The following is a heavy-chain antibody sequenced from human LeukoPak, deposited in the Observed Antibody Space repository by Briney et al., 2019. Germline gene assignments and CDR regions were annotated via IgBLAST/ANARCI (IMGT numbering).Heavy chain of an antibody. Sequence: PGGSLRLSCAASGFTFSRYWMHWVRHAPGKGLVWVSRINSDGISTYYADSVKGRFTISRDNAKNTVYLQMNSLRAEDTAVYYCAREVVGFSFDIWGRGTMVTVSS. CDR3: AREVVGFSFDI. J-gene: IGHJ3*02. CDR2: INSDGIST. CDR1: GFTFSRYW. V-gene: IGHV3-74*01. D-gene: IGHD2-15*01.